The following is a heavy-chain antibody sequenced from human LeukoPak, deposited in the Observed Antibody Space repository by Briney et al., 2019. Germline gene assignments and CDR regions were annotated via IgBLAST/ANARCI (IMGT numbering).Heavy chain of an antibody. J-gene: IGHJ3*02. V-gene: IGHV3-7*04. CDR3: ARGGLYWHI. CDR1: GFTFSNYW. Sequence: GGSLRLSCAAPGFTFSNYWMSWVRQAPGKGLEWVANIKQDGSEKNYVDSVKGRFTISRDNAKNSLYLQMNSLRAEDTALYYCARGGLYWHIWGQGTMVTVSS. D-gene: IGHD2-15*01. CDR2: IKQDGSEK.